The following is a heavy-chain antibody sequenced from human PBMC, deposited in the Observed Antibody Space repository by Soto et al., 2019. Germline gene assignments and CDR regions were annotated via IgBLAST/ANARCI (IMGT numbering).Heavy chain of an antibody. Sequence: LVQSGPEVKKPGTSVKVSCKTSGFTFGSSAVQWVRQVRGQRLEWIGWIVVASGYPNVAQKFQDRASLPRDLSTNTACMELSSLTSEASAMYYCAADVIGVVGDFALWGKVTLVSVSS. CDR3: AADVIGVVGDFAL. D-gene: IGHD2-21*01. J-gene: IGHJ4*02. CDR1: GFTFGSSA. CDR2: IVVASGYP. V-gene: IGHV1-58*01.